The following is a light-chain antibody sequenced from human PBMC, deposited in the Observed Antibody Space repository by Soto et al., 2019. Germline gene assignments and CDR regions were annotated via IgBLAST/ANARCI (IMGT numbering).Light chain of an antibody. V-gene: IGKV3-20*01. CDR3: KQYGSSGT. J-gene: IGKJ1*01. CDR2: GAS. CDR1: KSVSNNY. Sequence: VLTQSPGTLSVSPGDSATLSCRGSKSVSNNYLAWYQQKPGKAPRPLIYGASNRDTGIPDRFSGSGSGTEFTLAIRRLEPEDFAVYYCKQYGSSGTCGQGTKVDIK.